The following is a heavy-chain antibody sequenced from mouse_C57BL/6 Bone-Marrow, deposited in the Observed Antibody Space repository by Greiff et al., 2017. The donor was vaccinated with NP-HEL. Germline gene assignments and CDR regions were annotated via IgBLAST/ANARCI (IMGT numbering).Heavy chain of an antibody. V-gene: IGHV1-81*01. J-gene: IGHJ4*01. Sequence: QVQLQQSGAELARPGASVKLSCKASGYTFTSYGISWVKQRTGQGLEWIGEIYPRSGNTYYNEKFKGKATLTADKSSSTAYMELRSLTSEDSAVYFCYDGYPNDWGQGTSVTVSS. D-gene: IGHD2-3*01. CDR1: GYTFTSYG. CDR2: IYPRSGNT. CDR3: YDGYPND.